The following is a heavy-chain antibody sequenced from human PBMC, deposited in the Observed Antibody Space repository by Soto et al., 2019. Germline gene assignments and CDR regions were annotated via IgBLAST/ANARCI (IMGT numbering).Heavy chain of an antibody. D-gene: IGHD2-15*01. CDR1: GFTFSSYS. V-gene: IGHV3-48*02. CDR3: ARWDRCSGGSCYSDGMDV. CDR2: ISSSSSTI. Sequence: GGSLRLSCAASGFTFSSYSMNWVRQAPGKGLEWVSYISSSSSTIYYADSVKGRFTISRDNAKNSLYLQMNSLRDEDTAVYYCARWDRCSGGSCYSDGMDVWGQGTTVTVSS. J-gene: IGHJ6*02.